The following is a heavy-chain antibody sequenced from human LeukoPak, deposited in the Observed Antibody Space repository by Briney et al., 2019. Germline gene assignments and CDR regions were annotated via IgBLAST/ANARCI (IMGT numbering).Heavy chain of an antibody. CDR1: GFSFTNAW. D-gene: IGHD3-10*01. V-gene: IGHV3-15*05. CDR3: TTDLAITMIRGVIVY. Sequence: PGGSLRLSCAASGFSFTNAWMTWVRQAPGKGLEWVGRIKSKADGETTEYAAPVKGRCTMSRDDSKATLYLQMNYVNTEDTAVYYCTTDLAITMIRGVIVYWGQGTLVTVSS. J-gene: IGHJ4*02. CDR2: IKSKADGETT.